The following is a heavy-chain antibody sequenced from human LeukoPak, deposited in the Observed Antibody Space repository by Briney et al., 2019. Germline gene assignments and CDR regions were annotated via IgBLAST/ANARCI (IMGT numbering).Heavy chain of an antibody. CDR3: ARDTDSAVAWPGGAYGMDV. D-gene: IGHD6-19*01. J-gene: IGHJ6*02. Sequence: GGSLRLSCAASVFTFSSYSMNWVRQAPGKGGEWVSSISSSSSYIYYAESVTRRFTIPRDNAKNSLYLQTNTLRAEDTALYYCARDTDSAVAWPGGAYGMDVWGQGTTVTVSS. CDR2: ISSSSSYI. CDR1: VFTFSSYS. V-gene: IGHV3-21*01.